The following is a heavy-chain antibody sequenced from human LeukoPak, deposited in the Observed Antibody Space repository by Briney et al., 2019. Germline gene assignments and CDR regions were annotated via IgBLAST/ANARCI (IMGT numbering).Heavy chain of an antibody. CDR3: ARAWGYCRGGSCPITYYYYMDV. D-gene: IGHD2-15*01. J-gene: IGHJ6*03. CDR2: INPNSGGT. Sequence: ASVKVSCKASGYTFTGYCMHWVRQAPGQGLEWMGWINPNSGGTNYAQKFQGRVTMTRDTSISTAYMELSRLRSDDTAVYYCARAWGYCRGGSCPITYYYYMDVWGKGTTVTVSS. V-gene: IGHV1-2*02. CDR1: GYTFTGYC.